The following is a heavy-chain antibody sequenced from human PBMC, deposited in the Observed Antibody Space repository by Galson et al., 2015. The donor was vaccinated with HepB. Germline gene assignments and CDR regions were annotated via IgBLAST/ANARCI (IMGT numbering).Heavy chain of an antibody. Sequence: SVKVSCKASGGTFSSYAISWVRQAPGQGLEWMGGIIPIFGTANYAQKFQGRVTITADESTSTAYMELSSLRSEDTAVYYCARGVYSGYDSLGYWGQGTLVTVSS. CDR2: IIPIFGTA. V-gene: IGHV1-69*13. J-gene: IGHJ4*02. CDR3: ARGVYSGYDSLGY. D-gene: IGHD5-12*01. CDR1: GGTFSSYA.